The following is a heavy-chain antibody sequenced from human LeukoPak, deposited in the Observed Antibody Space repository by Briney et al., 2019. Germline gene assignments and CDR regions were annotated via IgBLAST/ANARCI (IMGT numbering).Heavy chain of an antibody. D-gene: IGHD1-1*01. CDR3: ARDRVRGTGTIGY. CDR1: GFTFSSYA. J-gene: IGHJ4*02. Sequence: GRSLRLSCAASGFTFSSYAMHWVRQAPGKGLEWVAVISYDGSNKYYADSVKDRFTISRDNSKNALYLQMNSLRAEDTAVYYCARDRVRGTGTIGYWGQGTLVTVSS. V-gene: IGHV3-30-3*01. CDR2: ISYDGSNK.